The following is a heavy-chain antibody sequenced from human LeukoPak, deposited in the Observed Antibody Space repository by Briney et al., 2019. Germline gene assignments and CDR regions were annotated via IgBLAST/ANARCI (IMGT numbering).Heavy chain of an antibody. CDR1: GFTFSSYW. D-gene: IGHD3-10*01. J-gene: IGHJ6*03. Sequence: PPGGSLRLSCVASGFTFSSYWMHWVRQAPGKGLVWVSRINSDGSSTSYADSVKGRFTISRDNAKNTLYLQMNSLRAEDTAVYYCARDETWFGELFSPYYYMDVWGKGTTVTISS. CDR2: INSDGSST. V-gene: IGHV3-74*01. CDR3: ARDETWFGELFSPYYYMDV.